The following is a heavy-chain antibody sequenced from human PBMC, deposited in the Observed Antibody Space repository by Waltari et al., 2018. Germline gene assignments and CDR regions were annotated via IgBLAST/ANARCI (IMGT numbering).Heavy chain of an antibody. CDR1: GFSLSSGSYY. J-gene: IGHJ4*02. CDR3: AGRGAKMFSI. V-gene: IGHV4-31*02. Sequence: QVQLQESGPGLVQPSQTLSLTCSVSGFSLSSGSYYWSWIRQHPGKGLEWIGYISHSGDTVYSPSLRSRLTLSVDTSKNQFSLKLNSVTAADTGVYFCAGRGAKMFSIWGRGTLVTVSS. D-gene: IGHD3-3*02. CDR2: ISHSGDT.